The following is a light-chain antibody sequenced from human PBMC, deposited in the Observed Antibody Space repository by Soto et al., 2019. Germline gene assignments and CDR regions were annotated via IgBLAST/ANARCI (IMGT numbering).Light chain of an antibody. CDR1: QTVTSNY. CDR2: GAS. J-gene: IGKJ5*01. CDR3: QQYGSSIT. Sequence: EIVLTQSPGTLSLSPGERATLSCRASQTVTSNYLAWYQQKPGQAPRLLIYGASGRATGIPDRFSGSGSGTDFTLTISRVEPEDFAVYYCQQYGSSITFGQGTRLEIK. V-gene: IGKV3-20*01.